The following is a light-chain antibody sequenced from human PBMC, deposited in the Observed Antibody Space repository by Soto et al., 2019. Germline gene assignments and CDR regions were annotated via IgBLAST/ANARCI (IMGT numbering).Light chain of an antibody. J-gene: IGLJ2*01. CDR2: DDT. CDR1: RFNIGQDF. V-gene: IGLV1-51*01. CDR3: AAWDSSLSVVV. Sequence: QSVLTQPPSVSAAPGQQVTISCSGSRFNIGQDFVSWYQQLPGTAPKLLIYDDTKRSSGIPDLFSGSKSGTSATLGIAGLQTGDEAAYFSAAWDSSLSVVVFGGGTKLTVL.